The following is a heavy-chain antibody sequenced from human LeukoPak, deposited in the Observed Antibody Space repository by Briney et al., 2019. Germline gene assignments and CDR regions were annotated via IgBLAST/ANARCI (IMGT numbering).Heavy chain of an antibody. J-gene: IGHJ4*02. V-gene: IGHV1-46*01. Sequence: GASVKVSCKASGYTFTSYYMHWVRQAPGQGLEWMGIINPSGGSTSYAQKFQGRVTMTRETSTSTVYMELSSLRSEDTAVYYCARYRSGWYGGDYWGQGTLVTVSS. CDR1: GYTFTSYY. D-gene: IGHD6-19*01. CDR3: ARYRSGWYGGDY. CDR2: INPSGGST.